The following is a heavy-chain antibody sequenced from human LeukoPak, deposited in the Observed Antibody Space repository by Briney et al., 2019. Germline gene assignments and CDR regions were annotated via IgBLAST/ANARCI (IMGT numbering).Heavy chain of an antibody. J-gene: IGHJ5*02. Sequence: ASVKVSCKASGYTFTGYYMHWVRQAPGQGLEWMGWISAYNGNTNYAQKLQGRVTMTTDTSTSTAYMELRSLRSDDTAVYYCARDFNQWLRNENNWFDPWGQGTLVTVSS. CDR1: GYTFTGYY. CDR2: ISAYNGNT. CDR3: ARDFNQWLRNENNWFDP. V-gene: IGHV1-18*04. D-gene: IGHD5-12*01.